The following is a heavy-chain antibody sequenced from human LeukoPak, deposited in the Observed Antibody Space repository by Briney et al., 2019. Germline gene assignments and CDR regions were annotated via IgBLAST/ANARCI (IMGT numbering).Heavy chain of an antibody. J-gene: IGHJ5*02. D-gene: IGHD6-13*01. CDR2: ISGSGGST. CDR3: AKDPQRRIAAAGTRNWFDP. CDR1: GFTFSSYA. V-gene: IGHV3-23*01. Sequence: GGSLRFSCAASGFTFSSYARSWVCQAPGKGLEWVSAISGSGGSTYYADSVKGRFTISRDNSKNTLYLQMNSLRAEDTAVYYCAKDPQRRIAAAGTRNWFDPWGQGTLVTVSS.